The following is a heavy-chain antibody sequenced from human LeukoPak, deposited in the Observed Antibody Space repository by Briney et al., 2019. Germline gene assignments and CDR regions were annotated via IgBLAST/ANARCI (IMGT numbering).Heavy chain of an antibody. Sequence: GGSLRLSCAASGVSFSSYWMNCVRQAPGKGLEWVANIKRDGSEKYYVDSVKGRFTISRDNAKNSLYLQMNSLRAEDTALYYCARDRLRYYYDSGSTDFDYWGQGTLVTVSS. CDR3: ARDRLRYYYDSGSTDFDY. V-gene: IGHV3-7*05. D-gene: IGHD3-10*01. CDR2: IKRDGSEK. J-gene: IGHJ4*02. CDR1: GVSFSSYW.